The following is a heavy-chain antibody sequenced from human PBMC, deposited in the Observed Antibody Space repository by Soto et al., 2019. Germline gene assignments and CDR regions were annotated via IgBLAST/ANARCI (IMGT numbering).Heavy chain of an antibody. V-gene: IGHV2-5*02. J-gene: IGHJ4*02. CDR3: AHTLADDFWSPNYRITSDF. CDR1: GFSLSTSGVG. CDR2: IYWDDDR. D-gene: IGHD3-3*01. Sequence: SGPTLVNTTQTLTLTCTFSGFSLSTSGVGVGWIRQPPGKALEWLALIYWDDDRRYSPSLKSRLTITKDTSKNQVVLTMTNMDPVDTATYYCAHTLADDFWSPNYRITSDFWGQGTLVTGS.